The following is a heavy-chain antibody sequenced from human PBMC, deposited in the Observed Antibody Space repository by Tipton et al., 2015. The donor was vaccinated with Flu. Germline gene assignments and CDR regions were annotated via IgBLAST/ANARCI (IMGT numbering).Heavy chain of an antibody. CDR1: GYSISSGYY. V-gene: IGHV4-38-2*02. CDR2: LYHSGST. D-gene: IGHD6-13*01. Sequence: GLVKPSETLSLTCTVSGYSISSGYYWDWIRQPPGKGLEWIGSLYHSGSTYYNPSLKSRVTMSLDTSKNQFSLKLSSVTAADTAVYYCARGGRAPLRSSWSNAFDIWGQGTMVTVSS. CDR3: ARGGRAPLRSSWSNAFDI. J-gene: IGHJ3*02.